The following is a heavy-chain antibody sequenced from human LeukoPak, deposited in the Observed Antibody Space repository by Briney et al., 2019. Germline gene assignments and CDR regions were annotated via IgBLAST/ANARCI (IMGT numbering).Heavy chain of an antibody. D-gene: IGHD6-6*01. CDR2: IYTSGST. V-gene: IGHV4-61*02. J-gene: IGHJ5*02. CDR3: ARDYSSSFEGGWFDH. CDR1: GGSISSGSYY. Sequence: SETLSLTCTVSGGSISSGSYYWRWIRQPAGTGLEWIGRIYTSGSTSYNPSLKSRVTISVDTSKNQFSLKLSSVTAADTAVYYCARDYSSSFEGGWFDHWGQGTLVTVSS.